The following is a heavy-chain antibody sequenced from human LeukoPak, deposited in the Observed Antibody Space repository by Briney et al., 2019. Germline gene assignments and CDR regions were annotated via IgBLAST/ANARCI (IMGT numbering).Heavy chain of an antibody. D-gene: IGHD3-10*01. CDR2: IRYDGSNK. CDR1: GFTFSSYG. V-gene: IGHV3-30*02. Sequence: PGGSLRLSCAASGFTFSSYGMHWVRQAPGKGLEWVAFIRYDGSNKYYADSVKGRFTISRDNSKNTLYLQMNSLRAEDTAVYYCAKVRYYGSGRGRDFNYWGQGTLVTVSS. CDR3: AKVRYYGSGRGRDFNY. J-gene: IGHJ4*02.